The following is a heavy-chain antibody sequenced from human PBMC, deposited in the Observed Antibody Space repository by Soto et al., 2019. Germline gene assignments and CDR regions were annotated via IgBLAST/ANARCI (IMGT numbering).Heavy chain of an antibody. Sequence: EVQLVESGGGLVKPGGSLRLSCAASGFTFSNAWMSWVRQAQGKGLEWVGRIKSKTDGGTTDYAAPVKGRFTISRDDSKNTLYLQMNSLKTEDTAVYYCTTDSEREWFDPWGQGTLVTVSS. CDR2: IKSKTDGGTT. CDR3: TTDSEREWFDP. V-gene: IGHV3-15*01. J-gene: IGHJ5*02. CDR1: GFTFSNAW. D-gene: IGHD1-26*01.